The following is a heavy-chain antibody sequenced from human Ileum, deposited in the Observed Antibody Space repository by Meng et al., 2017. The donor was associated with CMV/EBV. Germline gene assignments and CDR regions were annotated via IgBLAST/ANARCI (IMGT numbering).Heavy chain of an antibody. Sequence: SVKVSCKASGGISSSYTISWVRQAPGQGLEWMGKIIPILGIANYAQKFQGRDTIIADKSTSTAYMEPNSLGSEDAAVYYCARGLGLTMDVWGHGTTVTVSS. CDR3: ARGLGLTMDV. V-gene: IGHV1-69*02. CDR1: GGISSSYT. J-gene: IGHJ6*02. CDR2: IIPILGIA. D-gene: IGHD3-16*01.